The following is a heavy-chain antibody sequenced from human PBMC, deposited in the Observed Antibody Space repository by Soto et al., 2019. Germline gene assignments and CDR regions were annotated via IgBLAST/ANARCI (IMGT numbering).Heavy chain of an antibody. Sequence: PSETLSLTCAVYGGSFSGYYWSWIRQPPGKGLEWIGEINHSGSTNYNPSLKSRVTISVDTSKNQFSLKLSSVTAADTAVYYCATQVNPPAYYYDSRLSLWGQGTLVTVSS. CDR3: ATQVNPPAYYYDSRLSL. D-gene: IGHD3-22*01. J-gene: IGHJ4*02. CDR1: GGSFSGYY. CDR2: INHSGST. V-gene: IGHV4-34*01.